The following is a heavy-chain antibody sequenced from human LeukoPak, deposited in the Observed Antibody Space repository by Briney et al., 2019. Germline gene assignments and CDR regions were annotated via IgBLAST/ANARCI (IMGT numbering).Heavy chain of an antibody. CDR1: GFPFRVLY. J-gene: IGHJ4*02. V-gene: IGHV3-11*01. CDR2: ITSSGTTS. D-gene: IGHD4-17*01. CDR3: ARDPDYGDPD. Sequence: GGSLRLSCTASGFPFRVLYMGWFRLSPGEGVGWLSYITSSGTTSDYADSVKGRFTTSRNNAKNSMYPQMNSLRPEDTAVYYCARDPDYGDPDWGQGTLVTVSS.